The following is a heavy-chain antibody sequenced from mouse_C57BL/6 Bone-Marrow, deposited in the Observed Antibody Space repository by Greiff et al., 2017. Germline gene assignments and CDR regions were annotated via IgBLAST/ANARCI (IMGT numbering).Heavy chain of an antibody. D-gene: IGHD1-1*01. V-gene: IGHV1-59*01. CDR3: APLLGYFDY. CDR2: IDPSVSYT. CDR1: GYTFTSYW. J-gene: IGHJ2*01. Sequence: QVQLQQPGAELVRPGTSVKLSCKASGYTFTSYWMPWVKQRPGQGLEWIGVIDPSVSYTNYNQKFKGKATLTVETSSSTAYMQLSSLTSEDSAVYYCAPLLGYFDYWGQGTTLTVSS.